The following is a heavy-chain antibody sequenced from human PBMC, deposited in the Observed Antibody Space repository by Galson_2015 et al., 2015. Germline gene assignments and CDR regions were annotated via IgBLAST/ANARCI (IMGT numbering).Heavy chain of an antibody. J-gene: IGHJ6*02. CDR3: ARDYCSSTSCLPYYYYGMDV. V-gene: IGHV3-74*01. CDR2: INSDGSTT. CDR1: GFTFSTYW. D-gene: IGHD2-2*01. Sequence: SLRLSCAAFGFTFSTYWMHWVRQAPGKGLVWVSRINSDGSTTSYADSVKGRFTISRDNAKNTLYLQMNSLRAEDTAVYYCARDYCSSTSCLPYYYYGMDVWGQGTTVTVSS.